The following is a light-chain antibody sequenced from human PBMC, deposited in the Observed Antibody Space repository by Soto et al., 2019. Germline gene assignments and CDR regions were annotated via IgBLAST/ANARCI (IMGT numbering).Light chain of an antibody. Sequence: DIQMTQSPSTLSASVGDRVTITCRASQSISTWLAWYQQRPGKAPNLLIYDASTLGSGVPSRFSGSGSGSEFTLTISSLQPDDFATYYCQQYNSYSVTFGVVTKVDIK. CDR3: QQYNSYSVT. J-gene: IGKJ4*01. V-gene: IGKV1-5*01. CDR2: DAS. CDR1: QSISTW.